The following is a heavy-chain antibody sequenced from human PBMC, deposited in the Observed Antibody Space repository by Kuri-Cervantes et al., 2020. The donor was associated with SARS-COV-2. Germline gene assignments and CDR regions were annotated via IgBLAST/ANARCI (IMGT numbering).Heavy chain of an antibody. D-gene: IGHD2-2*01. CDR2: IKQDGSEK. J-gene: IGHJ5*02. CDR1: GFTFSSYW. CDR3: ARHEGVPAAFRLNWFDP. V-gene: IGHV3-7*01. Sequence: GGSLRLSCAASGFTFSSYWMSWVRQAPGKGLEWVANIKQDGSEKYYVDSVKGRFTISRDNAKNSLYLQMSSLRAEDTAVYYCARHEGVPAAFRLNWFDPWGQGTLVTVSS.